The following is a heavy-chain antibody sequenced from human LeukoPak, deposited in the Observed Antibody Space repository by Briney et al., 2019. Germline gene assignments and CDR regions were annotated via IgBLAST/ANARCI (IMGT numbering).Heavy chain of an antibody. CDR1: GFTFISYG. V-gene: IGHV3-30*02. CDR2: LRYDGSNK. CDR3: AKEYDILTGYYAFDI. J-gene: IGHJ3*02. D-gene: IGHD3-9*01. Sequence: GGSLRLSCAASGFTFISYGMHCVRQAPGKGLEWVAFLRYDGSNKYYADSVKGRFTISRDNSKNTLYLQMNSLRAEDTAVYYCAKEYDILTGYYAFDIWGQGTMVTVSS.